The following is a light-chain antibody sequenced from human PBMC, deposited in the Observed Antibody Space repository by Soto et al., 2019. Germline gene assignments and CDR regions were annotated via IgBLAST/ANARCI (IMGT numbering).Light chain of an antibody. Sequence: DIVMTQSPLSLPVTPGEPASISCRSSQSLLHSNGYNYLDWYLQKPGQSPQLLIYLGSNRASGVPDRFSGSGSGTDFTLKISRVEAQDVGVYYCMQALQTPWMFGQGTKVVIK. CDR3: MQALQTPWM. J-gene: IGKJ1*01. CDR1: QSLLHSNGYNY. V-gene: IGKV2-28*01. CDR2: LGS.